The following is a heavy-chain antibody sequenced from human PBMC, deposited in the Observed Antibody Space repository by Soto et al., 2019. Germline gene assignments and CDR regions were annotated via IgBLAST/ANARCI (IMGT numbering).Heavy chain of an antibody. D-gene: IGHD3-22*01. Sequence: GGSLRLSCAASGFTFSSYAMHWVRQAPGKGLEWVAVISYDGSNKYYADSVKGRFTISRDNSKNTLYLQMNSLRAEDTAVYYCARETGRITMIVVVPGPIDYWGQGTLVTVSS. V-gene: IGHV3-30-3*01. CDR2: ISYDGSNK. CDR3: ARETGRITMIVVVPGPIDY. J-gene: IGHJ4*02. CDR1: GFTFSSYA.